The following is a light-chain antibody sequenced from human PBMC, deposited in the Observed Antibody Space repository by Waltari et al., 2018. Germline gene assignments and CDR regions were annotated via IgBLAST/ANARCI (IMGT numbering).Light chain of an antibody. Sequence: QSALTQPPSASGSPGQSVTTSCPATSSDVGGSNYVSWYQQYPGQAPKLVIYEVTKRPSRVPDRFSGSKSGNTASLPVSGVQAEDEADYNCNSYAGSHTWVFGGGTKLTVL. J-gene: IGLJ3*02. CDR3: NSYAGSHTWV. V-gene: IGLV2-8*01. CDR1: SSDVGGSNY. CDR2: EVT.